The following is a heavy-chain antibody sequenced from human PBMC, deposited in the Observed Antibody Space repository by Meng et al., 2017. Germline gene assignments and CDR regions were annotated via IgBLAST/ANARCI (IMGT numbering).Heavy chain of an antibody. D-gene: IGHD5-12*01. CDR1: GYSFTSYW. J-gene: IGHJ3*02. CDR2: IYPGDSDT. V-gene: IGHV5-51*01. CDR3: ARLRYIGATMGGDDAFDI. Sequence: GGSLRLSCKGSGYSFTSYWIGWVRKIPGKGLELMGIIYPGDSDTSYNPSFQGQATISADKSTSAASLQWSSLKASDTAMYYCARLRYIGATMGGDDAFDIWGQGTMVTVSS.